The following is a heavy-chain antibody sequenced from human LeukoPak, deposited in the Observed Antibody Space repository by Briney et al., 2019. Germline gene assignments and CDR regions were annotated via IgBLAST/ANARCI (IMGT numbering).Heavy chain of an antibody. J-gene: IGHJ3*02. Sequence: PSETLSLTCTVSGGSISSWYWSWIRQPAGKGLEWIGRIYTSGSTNYNPSLKSRVTMSVDTSKNQFSLKLSSVTAADTAVYYCARDEVDTAYGAFDIWGQGTMVTVSS. CDR2: IYTSGST. CDR1: GGSISSWY. D-gene: IGHD5-18*01. CDR3: ARDEVDTAYGAFDI. V-gene: IGHV4-4*07.